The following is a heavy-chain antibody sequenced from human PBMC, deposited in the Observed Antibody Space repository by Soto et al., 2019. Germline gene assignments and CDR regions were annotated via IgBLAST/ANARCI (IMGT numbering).Heavy chain of an antibody. D-gene: IGHD2-2*01. V-gene: IGHV4-59*01. Sequence: SETLSLTCTVSGGPISSYYWSWIRQPPGKGLEWIGYIYYSGSTNYNPSLKSRVTISVDTSKNQFSLKLSSVTAADTAVYYCARESGDIVVVPAAMPNYYYYYYMDVWGKGTTVTVSS. CDR1: GGPISSYY. CDR3: ARESGDIVVVPAAMPNYYYYYYMDV. J-gene: IGHJ6*03. CDR2: IYYSGST.